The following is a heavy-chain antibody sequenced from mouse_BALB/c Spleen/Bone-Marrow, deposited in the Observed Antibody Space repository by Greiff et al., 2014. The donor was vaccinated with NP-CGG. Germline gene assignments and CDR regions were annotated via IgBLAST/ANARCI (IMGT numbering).Heavy chain of an antibody. D-gene: IGHD2-4*01. Sequence: QVQLKESGAEFVMPGASVKMSCKASGYTFTDKWMHWVKQRPGQGLEWIGAIDTSDSYINYNQKFKGEASLTVDASSSTAYMHLSSLTSDDSAVYYCARGGHDFSLDYWGQGTSVIVSS. V-gene: IGHV1-69*01. CDR2: IDTSDSYI. CDR1: GYTFTDKW. CDR3: ARGGHDFSLDY. J-gene: IGHJ4*01.